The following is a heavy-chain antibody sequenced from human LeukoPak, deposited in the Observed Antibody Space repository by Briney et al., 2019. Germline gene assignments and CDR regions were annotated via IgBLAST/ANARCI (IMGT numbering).Heavy chain of an antibody. J-gene: IGHJ4*02. D-gene: IGHD6-6*01. CDR2: IYYSGST. V-gene: IGHV4-30-4*08. CDR1: GGSFSGYY. Sequence: SETLSLTCAVYGGSFSGYYWSWIRQPPGKGLEWIGYIYYSGSTYYNPSLKSRVTISVDTSKNQFSLKLSSVTAADTAVYYCARVSSSSGIDYWGQGTLVTVSS. CDR3: ARVSSSSGIDY.